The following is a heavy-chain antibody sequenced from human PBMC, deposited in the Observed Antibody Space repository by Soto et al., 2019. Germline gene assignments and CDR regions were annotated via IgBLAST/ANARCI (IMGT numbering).Heavy chain of an antibody. CDR3: AKVPASTWHANWFAP. V-gene: IGHV3-30*18. Sequence: XECLRLSCTASGFEFRSTCMHWVRQAPGKGLEWVAVISYDGSQKAYGDSVKGRFAVSRDNSNNTLFLQMHTLRPDDTAVYYCAKVPASTWHANWFAPWGQGTLVTVSS. D-gene: IGHD2-2*01. J-gene: IGHJ5*02. CDR1: GFEFRSTC. CDR2: ISYDGSQK.